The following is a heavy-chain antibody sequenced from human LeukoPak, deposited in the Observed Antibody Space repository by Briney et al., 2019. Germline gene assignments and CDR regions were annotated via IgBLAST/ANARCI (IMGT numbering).Heavy chain of an antibody. J-gene: IGHJ3*02. D-gene: IGHD3-22*01. CDR2: ISSNGGTT. Sequence: AGTLTLSCAVSGFTFSSYAMHWVRQPPGKGLEYVSVISSNGGTTYYANSVRGSSAISRDNSKDTLYLQMGSLRAEDMAVYYCARSTYYYDSSCLNAFEIWGQGTIVTVSS. V-gene: IGHV3-64*01. CDR3: ARSTYYYDSSCLNAFEI. CDR1: GFTFSSYA.